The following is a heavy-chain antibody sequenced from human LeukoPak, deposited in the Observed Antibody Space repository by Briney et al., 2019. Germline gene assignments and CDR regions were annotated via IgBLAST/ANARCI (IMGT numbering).Heavy chain of an antibody. J-gene: IGHJ4*02. Sequence: SQTLSLTCAISGDSVSSNSATWTWIRQSPSRGLEWLGRTFYCSKWYSDYALSVKSRININPDTSKNQFSLQLNSVTPEDTAVYYCARGNRYYYDSSGYFPTTKFDYWGQGTLVTVSS. CDR1: GDSVSSNSAT. D-gene: IGHD3-22*01. V-gene: IGHV6-1*01. CDR2: TFYCSKWYS. CDR3: ARGNRYYYDSSGYFPTTKFDY.